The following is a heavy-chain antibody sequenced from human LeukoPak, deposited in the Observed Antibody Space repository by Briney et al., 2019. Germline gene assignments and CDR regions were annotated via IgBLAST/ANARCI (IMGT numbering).Heavy chain of an antibody. D-gene: IGHD3-3*01. CDR1: GYTFTGYY. Sequence: ASVKVSCKASGYTFTGYYMHWVRQAPGQGLEWMGWINSNSGGTNYAQKFQGRVTMTRDASISTAYMELSRLRSDDTAVYYCARGGGTVFGVVNDWGQGTPVTVSS. CDR2: INSNSGGT. V-gene: IGHV1-2*02. CDR3: ARGGGTVFGVVND. J-gene: IGHJ4*02.